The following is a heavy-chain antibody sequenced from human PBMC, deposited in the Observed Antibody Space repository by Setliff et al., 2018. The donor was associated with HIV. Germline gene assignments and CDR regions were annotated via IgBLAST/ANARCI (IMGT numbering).Heavy chain of an antibody. CDR2: INMSGKT. CDR1: RGSISTYY. V-gene: IGHV4-4*09. J-gene: IGHJ4*02. CDR3: ARQVYHDSGYYLDH. D-gene: IGHD3-22*01. Sequence: SETLSLTCTVSRGSISTYYWNWIRQSPGKGLEWIGYINMSGKTTYSPSLKSRVTMSVDTSKNNFSLRLTSVTAADTAVYYCARQVYHDSGYYLDHWGQGTLVTVSS.